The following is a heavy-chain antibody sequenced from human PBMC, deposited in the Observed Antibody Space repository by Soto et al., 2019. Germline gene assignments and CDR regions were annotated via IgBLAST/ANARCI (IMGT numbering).Heavy chain of an antibody. CDR2: IFYSGST. V-gene: IGHV4-59*01. J-gene: IGHJ4*01. CDR3: ASVSAVTKLDY. CDR1: GSSIGASY. Sequence: QVQLQESGPRLVKPSETLSLTCTVSGSSIGASYWSWIRQSPGKGLEWMGYIFYSGSTNYSPSLNRRVSMTVDSSKNQVSLTLSSGTAADPAVYYCASVSAVTKLDYWGRGMLVAVSS. D-gene: IGHD4-17*01.